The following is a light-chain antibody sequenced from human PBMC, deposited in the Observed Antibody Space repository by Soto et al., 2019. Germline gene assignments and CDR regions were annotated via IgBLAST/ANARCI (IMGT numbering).Light chain of an antibody. CDR1: QSISTY. J-gene: IGKJ1*01. V-gene: IGKV1-39*01. Sequence: IQMTQSPSSLSASVGDRVTITCRASQSISTYLIWYQQKPGKAPKLLIYATSSLQSGVPSRFSGSGSGTDFTLTISSLQPEDFATYYCQQSYSTPPGTFGQGTKVEIK. CDR3: QQSYSTPPGT. CDR2: ATS.